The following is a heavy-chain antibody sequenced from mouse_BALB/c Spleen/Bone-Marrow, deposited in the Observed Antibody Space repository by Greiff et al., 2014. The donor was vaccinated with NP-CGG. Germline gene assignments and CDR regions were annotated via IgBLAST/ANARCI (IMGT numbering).Heavy chain of an antibody. Sequence: VQLQQSGPELVKPGASVMMSCKASGYTFTSYVIHWVKQKPGQGLEWIAYINPYNDGTKYNEKLKGKATLTSDKSSSTANMEFSSLTSEDSAVFYCARGGITNYYGLDYWGQGTSVTVSS. V-gene: IGHV1-14*01. CDR3: ARGGITNYYGLDY. CDR2: INPYNDGT. J-gene: IGHJ4*01. D-gene: IGHD2-4*01. CDR1: GYTFTSYV.